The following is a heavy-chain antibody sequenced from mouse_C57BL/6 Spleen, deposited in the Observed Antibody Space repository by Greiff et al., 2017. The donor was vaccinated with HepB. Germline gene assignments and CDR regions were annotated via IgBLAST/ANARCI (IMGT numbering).Heavy chain of an antibody. Sequence: QVQLKQPGAELVKPGASVKLSCKASGYTFTSYWMHWVKQRPGRGLEWIGRIDPNSGGTKYNEKFKSKATLTVDKPSSTAYMQLSSLTSEDSAVYYCARRGNWEDYFDYWGQGTTLTVSS. D-gene: IGHD4-1*01. CDR1: GYTFTSYW. V-gene: IGHV1-72*01. J-gene: IGHJ2*01. CDR3: ARRGNWEDYFDY. CDR2: IDPNSGGT.